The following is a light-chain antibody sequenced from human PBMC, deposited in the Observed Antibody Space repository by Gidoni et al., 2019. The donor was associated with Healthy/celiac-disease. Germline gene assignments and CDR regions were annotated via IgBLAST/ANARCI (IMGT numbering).Light chain of an antibody. CDR1: QSVSSY. CDR2: DAS. V-gene: IGKV3-11*01. Sequence: EIVLTRSPATLSLSPGERATLSCRASQSVSSYLAWYQQKPGQAPRLLIYDASNRATGIPARFSGSGSGTDFTLTSSSLEPEDFAVYYCQQRSNWPRITFGGGTKVEIK. CDR3: QQRSNWPRIT. J-gene: IGKJ4*01.